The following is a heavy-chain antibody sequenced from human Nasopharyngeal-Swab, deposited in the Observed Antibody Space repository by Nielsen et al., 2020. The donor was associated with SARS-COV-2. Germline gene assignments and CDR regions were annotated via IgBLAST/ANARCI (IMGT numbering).Heavy chain of an antibody. V-gene: IGHV3-23*01. CDR3: AAAPSGDYGGY. D-gene: IGHD4-23*01. CDR1: GFEFSNYV. Sequence: GGSLRLSCAASGFEFSNYVMTWVRQAPGKGLEWVGGIGRSGITTYYADSVKGRLTIYRDNSKNTLFLQVNSVRAEDTAVYYCAAAPSGDYGGYWGQGTLVTVSS. J-gene: IGHJ4*02. CDR2: IGRSGITT.